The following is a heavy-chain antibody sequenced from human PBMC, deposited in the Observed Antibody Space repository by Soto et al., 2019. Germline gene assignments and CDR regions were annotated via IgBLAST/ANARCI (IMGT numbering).Heavy chain of an antibody. V-gene: IGHV1-2*02. Sequence: QVQLVQSGAAVKKPGASVKVSCKASGYTFTGYYVHWVRQAPGQGLEWMGWINPNSGATDFAQKFQGRVTMTRDTSISTAYMELSRLRSDDTAMYYCARVRVASGWYNSPDYWGQGTLVTVSS. J-gene: IGHJ4*02. CDR1: GYTFTGYY. CDR3: ARVRVASGWYNSPDY. D-gene: IGHD6-19*01. CDR2: INPNSGAT.